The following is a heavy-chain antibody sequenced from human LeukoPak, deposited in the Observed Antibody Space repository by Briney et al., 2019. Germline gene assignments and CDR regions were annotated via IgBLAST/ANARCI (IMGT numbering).Heavy chain of an antibody. D-gene: IGHD4-17*01. V-gene: IGHV4-4*07. Sequence: SETLSLTCTVSGGFISSYYWSWIRQPAGKGLEWIGRIYTSGSTNYNPSLKSRVTMSVDTSKNQFSLKLNSVTAADTAVYYCARDPTTVFQISYYFDFWGQGTLVTVSS. J-gene: IGHJ4*02. CDR3: ARDPTTVFQISYYFDF. CDR2: IYTSGST. CDR1: GGFISSYY.